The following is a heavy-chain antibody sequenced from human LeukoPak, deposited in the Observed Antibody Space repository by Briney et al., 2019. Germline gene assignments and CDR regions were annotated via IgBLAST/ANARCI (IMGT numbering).Heavy chain of an antibody. CDR3: ARRESLMVDLGY. J-gene: IGHJ4*02. V-gene: IGHV3-23*01. D-gene: IGHD2-15*01. CDR1: GFTLSAYT. Sequence: GGSLRLSCVASGFTLSAYTMAWVRQAPGQGLEWVSSFGTGGTTYYGDSVMGRFTISRDTSRNILYLQMNSLRADDTALYYCARRESLMVDLGYWGQGTLVTVSS. CDR2: SFGTGGTT.